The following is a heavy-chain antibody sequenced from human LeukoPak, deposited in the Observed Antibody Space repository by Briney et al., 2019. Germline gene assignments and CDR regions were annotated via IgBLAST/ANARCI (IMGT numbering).Heavy chain of an antibody. CDR2: IIPSPAIA. V-gene: IGHV1-69*04. D-gene: IGHD3-10*01. J-gene: IGHJ4*02. CDR1: GGTFSSYA. CDR3: AADLAYGRVVAIGFY. Sequence: GASVKVSCKASGGTFSSYAISWVRQAPGQGLEWMGKIIPSPAIANYAQRFQGIVTITADKSPSTAYMELSSLRSEDTAVYYCAADLAYGRVVAIGFYWGQGTLVTVSS.